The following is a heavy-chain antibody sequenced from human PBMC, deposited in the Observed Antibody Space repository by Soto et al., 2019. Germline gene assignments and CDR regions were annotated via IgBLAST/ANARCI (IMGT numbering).Heavy chain of an antibody. Sequence: QVQLVESGGGVVQPGRSLRLSCAASGFTFSSHGMHWVRQAPGKGLEWVAVISYDGSDKYYADSVKGRFTISRDNSKNTLNLQINNLRADGPAVYYCAKALGELSPESYDYWCQGTLITVSS. CDR2: ISYDGSDK. D-gene: IGHD3-16*02. CDR1: GFTFSSHG. J-gene: IGHJ4*02. V-gene: IGHV3-30*18. CDR3: AKALGELSPESYDY.